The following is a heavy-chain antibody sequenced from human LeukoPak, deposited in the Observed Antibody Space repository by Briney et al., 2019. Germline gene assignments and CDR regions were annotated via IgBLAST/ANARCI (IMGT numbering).Heavy chain of an antibody. D-gene: IGHD4-17*01. CDR1: GYTFTSYY. V-gene: IGHV1-46*01. CDR2: INPSGGST. Sequence: ASVKVSCKASGYTFTSYYMHWVRQAPGQGLEWMGIINPSGGSTSYAQKFQGRVTMTRDTSTSTVYMELSSLRSEDTAVYYCARAYYGEDGYYYYYMDVWGKGTTVTVSS. J-gene: IGHJ6*03. CDR3: ARAYYGEDGYYYYYMDV.